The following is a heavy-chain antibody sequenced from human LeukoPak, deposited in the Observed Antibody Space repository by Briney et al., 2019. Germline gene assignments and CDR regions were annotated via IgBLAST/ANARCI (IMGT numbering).Heavy chain of an antibody. CDR1: GGSMSSYY. CDR3: ARVRAYSTNTPRSFDI. D-gene: IGHD4-11*01. CDR2: ISSSGST. V-gene: IGHV4-59*01. J-gene: IGHJ3*02. Sequence: SETLSLTCTVSGGSMSSYYWGWIRQPPGKQLDWIAYISSSGSTNYSPSLKSRVSMSVDTSKNQFSLNLTSVTAADTAVYYCARVRAYSTNTPRSFDIWGQGTMVTVSS.